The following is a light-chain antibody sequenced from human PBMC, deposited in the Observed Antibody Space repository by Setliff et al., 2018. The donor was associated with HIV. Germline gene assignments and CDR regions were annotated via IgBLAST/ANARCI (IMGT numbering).Light chain of an antibody. CDR2: DVT. Sequence: QSVLTQPASVSGSPGQSITISCTGTSSDIGTYNLVSWYQQHPGKAPKLMIYDVTKRPSGVSNRFSGSKSGNTASLTISGLQAEDEADYYCCSYAGSSTYVFGTGPRSPS. V-gene: IGLV2-23*02. CDR3: CSYAGSSTYV. J-gene: IGLJ1*01. CDR1: SSDIGTYNL.